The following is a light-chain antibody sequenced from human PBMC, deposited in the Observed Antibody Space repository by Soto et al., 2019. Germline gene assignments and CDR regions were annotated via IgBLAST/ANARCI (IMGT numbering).Light chain of an antibody. CDR2: DAS. Sequence: DIQMTQSPSTLSASVGDRVIITCRASQSISDYLAWYQQKPGKAPKLLIYDASNLESGVPSTFSGSGSGTEFTLTISSLQSDDFAVYYCQHYNSWPPGTFGQGTKVDIK. J-gene: IGKJ1*01. CDR1: QSISDY. CDR3: QHYNSWPPGT. V-gene: IGKV1-5*01.